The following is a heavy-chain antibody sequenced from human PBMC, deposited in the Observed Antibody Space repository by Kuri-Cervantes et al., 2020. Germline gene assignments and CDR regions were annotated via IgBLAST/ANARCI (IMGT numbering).Heavy chain of an antibody. J-gene: IGHJ2*01. V-gene: IGHV3-21*01. CDR1: GFTFSSYS. D-gene: IGHD2-2*01. CDR3: ARDQCSSTTCPYSYFDL. Sequence: GESLKISCAASGFTFSSYSMNWVRQAPGKGLEWVSFISGSSTYIYYADSVKGRFTISRDNAKNSLYLQMNSLKAEDTAVYYCARDQCSSTTCPYSYFDLWGRGTLVTVSS. CDR2: ISGSSTYI.